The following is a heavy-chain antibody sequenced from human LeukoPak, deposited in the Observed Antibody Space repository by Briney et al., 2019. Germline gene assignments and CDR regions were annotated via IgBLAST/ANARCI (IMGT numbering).Heavy chain of an antibody. CDR2: ISYDGSNK. D-gene: IGHD3-22*01. CDR1: GFTFSSYA. J-gene: IGHJ3*02. V-gene: IGHV3-30*04. Sequence: GGSLRLSCAASGFTFSSYAMHWVRQAPGKGLEWVAVISYDGSNKYYADSVKGRFTISRDNSKNTLYLQMNSLRAEDTAVYYCARDYYYDSSDPSAIWGQGTMVTVSP. CDR3: ARDYYYDSSDPSAI.